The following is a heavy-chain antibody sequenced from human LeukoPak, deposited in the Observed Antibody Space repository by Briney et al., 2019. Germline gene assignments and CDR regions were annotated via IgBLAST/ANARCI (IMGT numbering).Heavy chain of an antibody. CDR3: ARGTTQKAAAGTSEYYFDS. CDR2: ISYDGSNK. J-gene: IGHJ4*02. D-gene: IGHD6-13*01. Sequence: GGSLRLSCAASGFTFSSYAMHWVRQAPGKGLEWVAVISYDGSNKYYVDSVKGRFTISRDNAKNTLYLQMNSLRAEDTAVYYCARGTTQKAAAGTSEYYFDSWGQGTLVTVSS. V-gene: IGHV3-30*04. CDR1: GFTFSSYA.